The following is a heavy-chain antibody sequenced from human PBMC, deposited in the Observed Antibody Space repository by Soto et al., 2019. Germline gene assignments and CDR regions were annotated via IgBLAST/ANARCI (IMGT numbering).Heavy chain of an antibody. Sequence: QVQLVQSGTEVKKPGASVKLSCKAAGYTFTSNAIHWVRQAPGQRLEWMGWINPANDETRFSEKFQDRVTITKDTSATTAYLEVNRLTSEDTAVYYCARDCNTPKCHAALPNFDYWGQGTLLTVSS. CDR3: ARDCNTPKCHAALPNFDY. CDR1: GYTFTSNA. CDR2: INPANDET. V-gene: IGHV1-3*01. D-gene: IGHD2-2*01. J-gene: IGHJ4*02.